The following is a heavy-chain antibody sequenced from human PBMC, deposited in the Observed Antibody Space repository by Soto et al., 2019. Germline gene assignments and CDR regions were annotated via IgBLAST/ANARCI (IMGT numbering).Heavy chain of an antibody. D-gene: IGHD5-18*01. J-gene: IGHJ4*02. V-gene: IGHV4-39*01. CDR3: ARLEDTAMVIVPDY. Sequence: SETLSLTCTVSGGSISSSSYYWGWIRQPPGKGLEWIGSIYYSGSTYYNPSLKSRVTISVDTSKNQFSLKLSSVTAADTAVYYCARLEDTAMVIVPDYWGQGTLVTVSS. CDR1: GGSISSSSYY. CDR2: IYYSGST.